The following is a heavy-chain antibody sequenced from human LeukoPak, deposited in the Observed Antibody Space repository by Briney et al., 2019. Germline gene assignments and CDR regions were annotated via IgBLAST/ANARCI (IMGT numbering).Heavy chain of an antibody. CDR1: GGSISSGDYY. Sequence: SETLSLTCTVSGGSISSGDYYWSWIRQPPGKGLEWIGYIYYSGSTYYNPSLKSRVTISVDTSKNQFSLKLSSVTAADTAVYYCARSGIAARRDFDYWGQGTLVTVSS. CDR3: ARSGIAARRDFDY. J-gene: IGHJ4*02. D-gene: IGHD6-6*01. CDR2: IYYSGST. V-gene: IGHV4-30-4*08.